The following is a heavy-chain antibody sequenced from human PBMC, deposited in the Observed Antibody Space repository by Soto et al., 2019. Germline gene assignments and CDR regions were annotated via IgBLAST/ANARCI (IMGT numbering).Heavy chain of an antibody. D-gene: IGHD6-13*01. CDR1: GFTLSGYG. CDR2: ISNDGSNK. CDR3: ARDKGGAAASDY. V-gene: IGHV3-30*03. J-gene: IGHJ4*02. Sequence: GGSLRLSGAASGFTLSGYGMHWVRQAPGKGLEWVAVISNDGSNKYYVDSVRGRFTISRDNSKNTLYLQMNSLRAEDTAVYYCARDKGGAAASDYWGQGTLVTVSS.